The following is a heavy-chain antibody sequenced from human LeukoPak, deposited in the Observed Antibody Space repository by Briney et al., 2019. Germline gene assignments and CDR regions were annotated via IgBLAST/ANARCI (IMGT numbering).Heavy chain of an antibody. V-gene: IGHV4-4*07. CDR2: IYTSGST. D-gene: IGHD3-22*01. Sequence: SETLSLTCTVSGGSISSYYWSWIRQPAGKGLEWIGRIYTSGSTNYNPSLKSRVTMSVDTSKNQFSLKLSSVTAADTAVYYCARGTYYYDSSGYPRFYYFDYWGQGTLVTVSS. CDR3: ARGTYYYDSSGYPRFYYFDY. J-gene: IGHJ4*02. CDR1: GGSISSYY.